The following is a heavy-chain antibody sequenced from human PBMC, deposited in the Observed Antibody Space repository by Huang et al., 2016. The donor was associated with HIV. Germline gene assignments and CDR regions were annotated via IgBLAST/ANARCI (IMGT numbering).Heavy chain of an antibody. D-gene: IGHD6-19*01. CDR2: MNPNGGIT. CDR1: GYTFTSDD. CDR3: ARGSSGWVY. Sequence: QVQLVQSGAEVKKPGAAVKVSCKASGYTFTSDDSNWVRQATGQGLRWMGWMNPNGGITGYAQKFQGRGTITRNTSISRAYMELGSLRSEDTAVYYCARGSSGWVYWGQGTLVTVSS. J-gene: IGHJ4*02. V-gene: IGHV1-8*03.